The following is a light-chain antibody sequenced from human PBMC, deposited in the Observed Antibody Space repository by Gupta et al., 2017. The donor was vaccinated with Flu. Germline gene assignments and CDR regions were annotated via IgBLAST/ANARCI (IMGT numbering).Light chain of an antibody. CDR3: AAWDDSLNGYV. CDR1: KSNIGSNY. J-gene: IGLJ1*01. CDR2: RSN. V-gene: IGLV1-47*01. Sequence: RVTISGSGSKSNIGSNYVHWYQQHPGTAPKLLIYRSNQRPSGGPDRFSGSKSGASASLAISGLRSEDEADYYCAAWDDSLNGYVLGTGTKVTVL.